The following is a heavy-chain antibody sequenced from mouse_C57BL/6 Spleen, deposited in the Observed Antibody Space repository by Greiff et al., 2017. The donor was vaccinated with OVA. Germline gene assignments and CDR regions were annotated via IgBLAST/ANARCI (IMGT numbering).Heavy chain of an antibody. CDR2: INYDGSST. CDR1: GFTFSDYY. Sequence: EVKLVESEGGLVQPGSSMKLSCTASGFTFSDYYMAWVRQVPEKGLEWVANINYDGSSTYYLDSLKSRFIISRDNAKNILYLQMSSLKSEDTATYDCARGYSNYDDYFDDWGQGTTLTVSS. CDR3: ARGYSNYDDYFDD. J-gene: IGHJ2*01. D-gene: IGHD2-5*01. V-gene: IGHV5-16*01.